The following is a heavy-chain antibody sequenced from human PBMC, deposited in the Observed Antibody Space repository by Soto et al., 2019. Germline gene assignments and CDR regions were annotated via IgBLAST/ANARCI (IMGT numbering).Heavy chain of an antibody. J-gene: IGHJ4*02. V-gene: IGHV3-7*05. CDR3: ARDGR. CDR2: IKEDGSES. CDR1: GFTFSTHW. Sequence: EVQLVESGGDLVQPGGSLRLSCAASGFTFSTHWMSWVRQAPGKGLEWVANIKEDGSESYYADSVKGRFTSSRDNAKNSLDLQLNGLTVDETALYSCARDGRWGQGTLVTVS.